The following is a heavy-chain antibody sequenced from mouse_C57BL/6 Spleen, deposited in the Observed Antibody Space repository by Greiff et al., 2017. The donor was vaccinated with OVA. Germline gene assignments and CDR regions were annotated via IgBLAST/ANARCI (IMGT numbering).Heavy chain of an antibody. J-gene: IGHJ2*01. D-gene: IGHD4-1*01. CDR3: VRQLGRGYFDY. V-gene: IGHV10-1*01. Sequence: EVKLVESGGGLVQPKGSLKLSCAASGFSFNTYAMNWVRQAPGKGLEWVARIRSKSNNYATYYADSVKDRFTISRDDSESMLYLQMNNLKTEDTAMYYYVRQLGRGYFDYWGQGTTLTVSS. CDR1: GFSFNTYA. CDR2: IRSKSNNYAT.